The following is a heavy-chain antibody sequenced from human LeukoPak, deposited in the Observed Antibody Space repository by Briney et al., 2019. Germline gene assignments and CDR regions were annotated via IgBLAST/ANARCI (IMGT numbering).Heavy chain of an antibody. CDR3: ARPDYFASHD. Sequence: GESLKISCKASGYNFPKSWIGWVRQMPGKGLEWMAIIYPDDSRTKYSPSVQGQVTISADRSINTAYLQWSSLRASDTAMYYCARPDYFASHDWGQGTLVTASS. CDR1: GYNFPKSW. D-gene: IGHD2/OR15-2a*01. V-gene: IGHV5-51*01. CDR2: IYPDDSRT. J-gene: IGHJ4*02.